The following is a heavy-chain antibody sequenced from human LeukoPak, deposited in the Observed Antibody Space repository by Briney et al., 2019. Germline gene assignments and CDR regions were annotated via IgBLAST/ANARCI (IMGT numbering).Heavy chain of an antibody. CDR3: ARYCSGGSCYHYYGMDV. CDR1: GYTFTSYD. V-gene: IGHV1-8*01. D-gene: IGHD2-15*01. J-gene: IGHJ6*02. CDR2: MNPNSGNT. Sequence: GASVKVSCKASGYTFTSYDINWVRQATGQGLEWMGWMNPNSGNTGYAQKFQGRVTMTRNTSISTAYMELSSLRSEDTAVYYCARYCSGGSCYHYYGMDVWGQGTTVTVSS.